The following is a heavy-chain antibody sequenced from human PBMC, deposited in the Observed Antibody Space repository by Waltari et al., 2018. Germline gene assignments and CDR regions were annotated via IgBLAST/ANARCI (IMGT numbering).Heavy chain of an antibody. J-gene: IGHJ5*02. CDR3: ARGAINYDFWSGYSTGWFDP. CDR2: INHSGST. CDR1: GGSFSGYY. D-gene: IGHD3-3*01. Sequence: QVQLQQWGAGLLKPSETLSLTCAVYGGSFSGYYWSWIRQPPGTGLEWIGEINHSGSTNYNPSLKSRVTISVDTSKNQFSLKLSSVTAADTAVYYCARGAINYDFWSGYSTGWFDPWGQGTLVTVSS. V-gene: IGHV4-34*01.